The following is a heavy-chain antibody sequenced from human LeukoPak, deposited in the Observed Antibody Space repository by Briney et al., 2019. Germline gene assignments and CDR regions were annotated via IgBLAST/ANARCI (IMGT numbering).Heavy chain of an antibody. CDR2: IKHSGST. Sequence: PSETLSLTCAVYGGSFSGYYWSWIRQPPGKGLEWIGEIKHSGSTKYNPSLKSRVTISVATSKNQFSLKLSSVTAADTAVYYCARAPGFKGNAFDIWGQGTMVTVSS. CDR3: ARAPGFKGNAFDI. CDR1: GGSFSGYY. V-gene: IGHV4-34*01. J-gene: IGHJ3*02. D-gene: IGHD3-10*01.